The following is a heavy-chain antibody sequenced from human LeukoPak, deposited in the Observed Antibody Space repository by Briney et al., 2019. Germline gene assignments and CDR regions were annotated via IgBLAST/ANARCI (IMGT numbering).Heavy chain of an antibody. CDR3: ARRGSSGYYSYY. J-gene: IGHJ4*02. V-gene: IGHV3-21*01. Sequence: GRSLRLSCAASGFTFSSYGMHWVRQAPGKGLEWVSSISSSSSYIYYADSVKGRFTISRDNAKNSLYLQMNSLRAEDTAVYYCARRGSSGYYSYYWGQGTLVTVSS. CDR1: GFTFSSYG. D-gene: IGHD3-22*01. CDR2: ISSSSSYI.